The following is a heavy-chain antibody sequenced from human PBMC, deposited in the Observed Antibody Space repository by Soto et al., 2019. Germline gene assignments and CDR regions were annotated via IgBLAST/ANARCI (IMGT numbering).Heavy chain of an antibody. J-gene: IGHJ3*02. CDR2: ISYSGRP. CDR3: AREDPAKLDDALDI. Sequence: SETLSLTCTVSGDSISNTDYYWGWIRQPPGKGLEWIGSISYSGRPYYNAALESRVTISVDKSKNQFSLRLTPVTAADTAVYYCAREDPAKLDDALDIWGQGTMVTVSS. V-gene: IGHV4-39*07. D-gene: IGHD1-7*01. CDR1: GDSISNTDYY.